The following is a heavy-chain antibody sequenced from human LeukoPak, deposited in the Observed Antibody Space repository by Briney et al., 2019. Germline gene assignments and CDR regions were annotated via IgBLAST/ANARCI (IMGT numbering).Heavy chain of an antibody. V-gene: IGHV1-8*01. J-gene: IGHJ3*02. CDR1: GYTFTSYD. CDR3: ARSYGDYVWGEKRNDAFDI. Sequence: ASVKVSCKASGYTFTSYDINWVRQATGQGLEWMGWMNPNSGNTGYAQKFQGRVTMTRNTSISTAYMELSSLRSEDTAVYYCARSYGDYVWGEKRNDAFDIWGQGTMVTVSS. CDR2: MNPNSGNT. D-gene: IGHD4-17*01.